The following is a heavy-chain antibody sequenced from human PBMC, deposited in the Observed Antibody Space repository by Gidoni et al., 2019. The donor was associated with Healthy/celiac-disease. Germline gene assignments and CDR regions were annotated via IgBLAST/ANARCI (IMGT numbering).Heavy chain of an antibody. V-gene: IGHV5-10-1*03. J-gene: IGHJ2*01. CDR3: ARQYYYDSSGYYYREGYFDL. CDR1: GYSFTSYW. D-gene: IGHD3-22*01. CDR2: IDPSDSYT. Sequence: EVQLVQSGAEVKKPGESLRISCKGSGYSFTSYWINWVRQMPGNGLEWMGRIDPSDSYTNYSPSFQGHVTISADKSISTAYLQWSSLKASDTAMYYCARQYYYDSSGYYYREGYFDLWGRGTLVTVSS.